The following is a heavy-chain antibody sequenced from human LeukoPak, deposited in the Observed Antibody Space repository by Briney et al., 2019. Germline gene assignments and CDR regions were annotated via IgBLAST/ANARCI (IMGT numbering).Heavy chain of an antibody. CDR2: IYSSGST. Sequence: SETLSLTCSVSGGSLSSSYWSWIRPPAGKGLGWIGRIYSSGSTTYNPHLKSRVTMSVDKSKNQFPLKLSSVTAAATAVCYCARVSLVRGAPDYYFDYWGQGTLVTVSS. J-gene: IGHJ4*02. CDR1: GGSLSSSY. V-gene: IGHV4-4*07. CDR3: ARVSLVRGAPDYYFDY. D-gene: IGHD3-10*01.